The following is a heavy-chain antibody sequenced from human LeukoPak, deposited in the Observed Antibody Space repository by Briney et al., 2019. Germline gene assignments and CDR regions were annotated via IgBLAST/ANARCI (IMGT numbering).Heavy chain of an antibody. D-gene: IGHD3-3*01. CDR1: GFTVSSYW. CDR2: IKQDGSEK. J-gene: IGHJ4*02. Sequence: GGSMRLSCAASGFTVSSYWMSWVRQAPGKGREWVANIKQDGSEKYYVDSVKGRFTISRDNAKNSLYLQMNSLRADDTAVSCCPRVPPRAAPVLRLHYWGKGPLVTVSS. V-gene: IGHV3-7*01. CDR3: PRVPPRAAPVLRLHY.